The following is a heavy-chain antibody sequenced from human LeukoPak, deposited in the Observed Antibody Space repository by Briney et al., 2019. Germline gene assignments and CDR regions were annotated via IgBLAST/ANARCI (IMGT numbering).Heavy chain of an antibody. CDR3: ARHVRGHDYVWGSYPSPFAY. V-gene: IGHV4-39*01. D-gene: IGHD3-16*02. Sequence: KSGGSLRLSCAASGFTFSSYEMNWVRQAPGKGLEWIGSMYYSGSTYYNPSLKSRVTMSVDTSKNQFSLRLSSVTAADTAVYYCARHVRGHDYVWGSYPSPFAYWGQGTLVTVSS. J-gene: IGHJ4*02. CDR2: MYYSGST. CDR1: GFTFSSYE.